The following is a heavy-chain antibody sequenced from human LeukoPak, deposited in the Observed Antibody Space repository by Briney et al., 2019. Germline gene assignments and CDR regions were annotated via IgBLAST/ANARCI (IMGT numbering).Heavy chain of an antibody. CDR1: GFTFSNYG. CDR3: AKAQVATILSVYYYYMDV. D-gene: IGHD5-12*01. J-gene: IGHJ6*03. CDR2: IRYDGSNK. Sequence: GGSLRLSCAASGFTFSNYGMHWVRQPPGKGLEWVAFIRYDGSNKYYADSVKGRFTISRDNSKNTLYLQMNSLRAEDTAVYYCAKAQVATILSVYYYYMDVWGKGTTVTVSS. V-gene: IGHV3-30*02.